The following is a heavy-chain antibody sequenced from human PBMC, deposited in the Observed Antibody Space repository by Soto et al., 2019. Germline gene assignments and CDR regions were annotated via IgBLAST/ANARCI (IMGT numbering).Heavy chain of an antibody. CDR1: GFTFSNAW. CDR2: IKSKPDGGTI. CDR3: ATGWYFDF. Sequence: KPGGSLRLSCAGSGFTFSNAWMSWVRQAPGKGLEWVGRIKSKPDGGTIDYPAPVEGRLSISRDDSKNTVYLQMNSLKTEDTAAYYCATGWYFDFWGRGTLVTVSS. V-gene: IGHV3-15*01. J-gene: IGHJ2*01.